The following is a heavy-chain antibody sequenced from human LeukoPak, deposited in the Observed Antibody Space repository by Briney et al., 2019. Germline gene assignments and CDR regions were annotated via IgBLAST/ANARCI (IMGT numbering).Heavy chain of an antibody. D-gene: IGHD7-27*01. J-gene: IGHJ4*02. CDR3: ATIAPGDLFDS. CDR1: GSTLTEFS. V-gene: IGHV1-24*01. CDR2: FVPEDDET. Sequence: ASVKVSCKVSGSTLTEFSIHWVRQAPGKGLEWMGGFVPEDDETIYAQSFQGRVTMTEDTSTDTAYMELNSLRSEDTAMYYCATIAPGDLFDSWGQGTPVTVSS.